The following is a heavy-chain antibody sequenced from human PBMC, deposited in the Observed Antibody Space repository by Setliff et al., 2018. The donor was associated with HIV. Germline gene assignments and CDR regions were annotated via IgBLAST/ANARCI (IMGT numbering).Heavy chain of an antibody. CDR1: GGSFSSYA. D-gene: IGHD3-10*01. CDR2: IIPIFGTA. V-gene: IGHV1-69*05. CDR3: ARGKGVGGVVITGGLDV. Sequence: ASVKVSCKASGGSFSSYAISWVRQAPGQGLEWMGGIIPIFGTAKYAQKFQGRVTITTDESTSTAYMELSSLGSEDTAVYYCARGKGVGGVVITGGLDVWGKGTTVTVSS. J-gene: IGHJ6*04.